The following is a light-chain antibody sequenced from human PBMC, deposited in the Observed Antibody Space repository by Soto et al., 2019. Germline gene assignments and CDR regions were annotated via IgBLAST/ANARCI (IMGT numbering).Light chain of an antibody. J-gene: IGLJ2*01. CDR1: SSDVGAYNY. Sequence: QSALTRPPSASGSPGQSVTISCTGTSSDVGAYNYVSWYQQHPGKVPKLMIFEVTKRPSGVPDRFSGSKSGNTASLTVSGLQAEDEADYYCSSYAGSNNHIIFGGGTKLTVL. CDR3: SSYAGSNNHII. V-gene: IGLV2-8*01. CDR2: EVT.